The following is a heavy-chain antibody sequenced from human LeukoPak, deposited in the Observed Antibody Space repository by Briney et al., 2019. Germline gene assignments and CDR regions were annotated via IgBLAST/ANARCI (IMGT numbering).Heavy chain of an antibody. Sequence: ASVKASCKASGYTFTIDGVNWVRQATGQGLEWTGWMNPNSVNTVYAQKFQGRVTMTRSTSISTAYMELSSLRSDDTAVYYCARGLGMSYAFDIWGQGTMVTVSS. CDR1: GYTFTIDG. CDR2: MNPNSVNT. D-gene: IGHD3-16*01. J-gene: IGHJ3*02. V-gene: IGHV1-8*01. CDR3: ARGLGMSYAFDI.